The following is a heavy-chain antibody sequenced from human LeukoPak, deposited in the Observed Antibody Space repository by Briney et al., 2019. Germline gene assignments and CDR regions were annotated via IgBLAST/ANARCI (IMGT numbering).Heavy chain of an antibody. D-gene: IGHD2-21*02. CDR1: GDSVSSNCGA. V-gene: IGHV6-1*01. J-gene: IGHJ4*01. Sequence: SQTLSLTCAISGDSVSSNCGAWNWNRQSPSRGLEWLGRTYYRSKWYNDYAVSVKSRITINPDTSKNQFSLQLNSVTPEDTAVYYCARELPREVTLDYWGQGTLVTVSP. CDR3: ARELPREVTLDY. CDR2: TYYRSKWYN.